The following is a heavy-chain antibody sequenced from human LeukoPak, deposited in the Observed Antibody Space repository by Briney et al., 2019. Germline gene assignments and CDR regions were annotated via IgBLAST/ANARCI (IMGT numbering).Heavy chain of an antibody. V-gene: IGHV3-23*01. CDR1: GFTFSSYA. CDR2: ISGSGGST. J-gene: IGHJ1*01. D-gene: IGHD6-19*01. Sequence: GGSLRLSCAASGFTFSSYAMSWVRQAPGKGLEWVSAISGSGGSTYYADSVKGRFTISRDNSKNTLYLQMNSLRAEDTAVYYCAKDRKQWLVGGVGYFQHWGQGTLVTVSS. CDR3: AKDRKQWLVGGVGYFQH.